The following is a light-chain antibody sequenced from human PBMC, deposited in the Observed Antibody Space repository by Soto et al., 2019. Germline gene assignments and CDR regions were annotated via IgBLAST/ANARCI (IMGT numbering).Light chain of an antibody. CDR3: QQYQNLWT. CDR2: RAS. Sequence: EIVMTQSPATLSVSPGERATLSCTASHYVYSNVAWFQQRPGQAPRLLIYRASARATGTPARFSGSGSGTEFTLTITSLQSEDFALYYCQQYQNLWTFGQVTEVAI. J-gene: IGKJ1*01. CDR1: HYVYSN. V-gene: IGKV3-15*01.